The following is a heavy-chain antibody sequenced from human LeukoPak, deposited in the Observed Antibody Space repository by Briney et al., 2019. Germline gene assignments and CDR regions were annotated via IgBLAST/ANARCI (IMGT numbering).Heavy chain of an antibody. CDR2: IYYSGST. CDR1: GASISSYY. J-gene: IGHJ4*02. D-gene: IGHD1-1*01. Sequence: SETLSLTCTVSGASISSYYWSWIRQPPGKGLEWIGYIYYSGSTNYNPSLKSRVTISVDTSKNQFSLKLSSVTAADTAVNYCAADRTWTEGIFDYWGQGTLVTVSS. CDR3: AADRTWTEGIFDY. V-gene: IGHV4-59*01.